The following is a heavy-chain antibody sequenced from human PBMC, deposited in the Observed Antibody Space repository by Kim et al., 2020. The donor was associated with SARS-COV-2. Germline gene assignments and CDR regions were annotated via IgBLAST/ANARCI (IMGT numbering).Heavy chain of an antibody. CDR1: GFTFSSYA. V-gene: IGHV3-30-3*01. CDR3: AGRGYSYGSYYFDY. Sequence: GGSLRLSCAASGFTFSSYAMHWVRQAPGKGLEWVAVISYDGSNKYYADSVKGRFTISRDNSKNTLYLQMNSLRAEDTAVYYCAGRGYSYGSYYFDYWGQG. D-gene: IGHD5-18*01. CDR2: ISYDGSNK. J-gene: IGHJ4*02.